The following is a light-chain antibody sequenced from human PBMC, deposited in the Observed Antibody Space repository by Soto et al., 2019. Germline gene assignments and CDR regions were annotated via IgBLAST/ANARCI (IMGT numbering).Light chain of an antibody. J-gene: IGKJ2*01. CDR1: QSVISTF. Sequence: EIVLTQSPGTLSLSPGERATLSCRASQSVISTFSAWYQQKPGQAPRLLIYGASNKATGIPDRFSASGSGTDFTLTISRLEPEDFAVYYCQQYQSSPPTFTFGQGTKLEI. V-gene: IGKV3-20*01. CDR2: GAS. CDR3: QQYQSSPPTFT.